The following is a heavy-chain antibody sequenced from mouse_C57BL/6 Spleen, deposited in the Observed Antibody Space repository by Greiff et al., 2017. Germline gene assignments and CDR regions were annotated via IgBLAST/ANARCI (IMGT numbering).Heavy chain of an antibody. CDR2: ISSGGSYT. D-gene: IGHD2-2*01. CDR1: GFTFSSYG. V-gene: IGHV5-6*01. CDR3: ARLGVTTKDFDY. J-gene: IGHJ2*01. Sequence: EVQGVESGGDLVKPGGSLKLSCAASGFTFSSYGMSWVRQTPDKRLEWVATISSGGSYTYYPDSVKGRFTISRDNAKNTLYLQMSSLKSEDTAMYYCARLGVTTKDFDYWGQGTTLTVSS.